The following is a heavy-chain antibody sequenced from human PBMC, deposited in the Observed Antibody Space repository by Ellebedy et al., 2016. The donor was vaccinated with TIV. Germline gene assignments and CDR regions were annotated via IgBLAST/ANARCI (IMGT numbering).Heavy chain of an antibody. V-gene: IGHV3-48*04. CDR3: ARRSRGPSYYFDY. Sequence: GESLKISCAASGFTVSSNYMNWVRQAPGKGLEWISYISGSGGMMDHADSVKGRFTISRDNAKNSLYLQLSSLRAEDTAVYYCARRSRGPSYYFDYWGQGALVTVSS. CDR2: ISGSGGMM. J-gene: IGHJ4*02. CDR1: GFTVSSNY. D-gene: IGHD3-10*01.